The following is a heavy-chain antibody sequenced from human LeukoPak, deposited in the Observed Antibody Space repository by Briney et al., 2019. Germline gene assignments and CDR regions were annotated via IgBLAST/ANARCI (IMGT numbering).Heavy chain of an antibody. J-gene: IGHJ4*02. Sequence: GASVKVSCKVSGYTLTELSMHWVRQAPGKGLEWMGGFDPEDGETIYAQKFQGRVTMTEDTSTDTAYMELSSLRSEDTAVYYCATQNYYYDSSGYYLYYFDYWGQGTLVTVS. D-gene: IGHD3-22*01. CDR1: GYTLTELS. CDR3: ATQNYYYDSSGYYLYYFDY. V-gene: IGHV1-24*01. CDR2: FDPEDGET.